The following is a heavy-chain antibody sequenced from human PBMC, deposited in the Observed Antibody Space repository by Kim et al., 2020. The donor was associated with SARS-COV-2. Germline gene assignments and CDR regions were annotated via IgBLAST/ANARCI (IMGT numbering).Heavy chain of an antibody. D-gene: IGHD6-19*01. J-gene: IGHJ4*02. Sequence: ASVKVSCKASGYTFTSYAMHWVRQAPGQRLEWMGWINAGNGNTKYSQKFQGRVTITRDTSASTAYMELSSLRSEDTAVYYCARASIRAVAGLYFDYWGQGTLVTVSS. CDR3: ARASIRAVAGLYFDY. V-gene: IGHV1-3*01. CDR2: INAGNGNT. CDR1: GYTFTSYA.